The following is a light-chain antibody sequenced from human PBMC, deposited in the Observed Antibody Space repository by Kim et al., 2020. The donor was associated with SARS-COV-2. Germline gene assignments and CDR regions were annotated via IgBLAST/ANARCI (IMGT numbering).Light chain of an antibody. CDR3: NSRDSSGKV. Sequence: VALGQTVRITCQGDSLRSYYASWYQQKPGQAPVLVIYGKNNRPSGIPDRFSGSSSGNTASLTITGAQAEYEADYYCNSRDSSGKVFGGGTQLTVL. CDR2: GKN. CDR1: SLRSYY. V-gene: IGLV3-19*01. J-gene: IGLJ3*02.